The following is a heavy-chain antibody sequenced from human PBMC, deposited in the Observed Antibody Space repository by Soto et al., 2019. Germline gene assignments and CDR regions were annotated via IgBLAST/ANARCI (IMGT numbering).Heavy chain of an antibody. D-gene: IGHD6-19*01. V-gene: IGHV1-69*13. CDR2: IIPIFGTA. CDR3: ARGWDQWLARFDY. Sequence: GASVKVSCKASGGTFSSYTISWVRQAPGQGLEWMGGIIPIFGTANYAQKFQGRVTITADESTSTAYMELSSLRSEDTAVYYCARGWDQWLARFDYWGQGTLVTVSS. CDR1: GGTFSSYT. J-gene: IGHJ4*02.